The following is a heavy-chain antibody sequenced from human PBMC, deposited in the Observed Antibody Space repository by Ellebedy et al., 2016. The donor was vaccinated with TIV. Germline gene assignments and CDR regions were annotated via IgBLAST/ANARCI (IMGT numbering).Heavy chain of an antibody. V-gene: IGHV1-69*13. CDR2: NIPMFGTA. CDR3: ARKSIVAALDY. Sequence: AASVKVSCKASGGTFSSSAISWVRQAPGQGLEWLGGNIPMFGTANYAQKCQGRVTNTADESKSTAYMELSSLRSEDTAVYYCARKSIVAALDYWGQGTLVTVSS. D-gene: IGHD1-26*01. CDR1: GGTFSSSA. J-gene: IGHJ4*02.